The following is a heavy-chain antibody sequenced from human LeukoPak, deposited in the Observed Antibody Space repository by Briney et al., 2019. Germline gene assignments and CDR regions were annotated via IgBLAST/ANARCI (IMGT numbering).Heavy chain of an antibody. CDR3: ARGDLMNRLF. CDR2: ISSSSSYI. V-gene: IGHV3-21*01. J-gene: IGHJ4*02. CDR1: GFTFSSYN. Sequence: GGSLRLSCAASGFTFSSYNMNWVRQAPGKGLEWVPFISSSSSYIYYTDSVKGRFTISRDNAKNSLYLQMNSLRAEDTAVYYCARGDLMNRLFWGQGTLVTVSS.